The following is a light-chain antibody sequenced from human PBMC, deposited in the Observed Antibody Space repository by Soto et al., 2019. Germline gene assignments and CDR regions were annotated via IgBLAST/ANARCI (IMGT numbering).Light chain of an antibody. CDR1: QGMSSY. V-gene: IGKV1-9*01. Sequence: IQLTQSQSSLSVSLGDRVTITCRASQGMSSYLAWYQQKPGKAPKLLIYAASTLQSGVPSRFSGSGSGTDFTLTISSLQPEDFATYYCQQLNSYPFTFGQGTRLEIK. CDR3: QQLNSYPFT. CDR2: AAS. J-gene: IGKJ5*01.